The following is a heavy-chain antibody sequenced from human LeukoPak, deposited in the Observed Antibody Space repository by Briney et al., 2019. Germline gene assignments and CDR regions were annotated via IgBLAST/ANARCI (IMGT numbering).Heavy chain of an antibody. CDR2: ISSSSSTI. CDR3: ARGQWELLTGYFDY. J-gene: IGHJ4*02. CDR1: GFTFSSYE. D-gene: IGHD1-26*01. V-gene: IGHV3-48*01. Sequence: GGSLRLSCAASGFTFSSYEMNWVRQAPGKGLEWVSYISSSSSTIYYADSVKGRFTISRDNAKNSLYLQMNSLRAEDTAVYYCARGQWELLTGYFDYWGQGTLATVSS.